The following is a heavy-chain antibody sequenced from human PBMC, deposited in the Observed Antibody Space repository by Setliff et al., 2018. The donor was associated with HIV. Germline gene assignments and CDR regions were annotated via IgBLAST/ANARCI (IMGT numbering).Heavy chain of an antibody. CDR2: ISGSGDST. J-gene: IGHJ4*02. Sequence: GGSLRLSCAPSGFTFGSYAMSWVRQAPGKGLEWVSVISGSGDSTFYADSLKGRFTISRDNSKNTLYLQMNSLRVEDTAVYYCATDCAVVGGTGSLDSWGQGTLVTVSS. D-gene: IGHD1-26*01. CDR1: GFTFGSYA. V-gene: IGHV3-23*01. CDR3: ATDCAVVGGTGSLDS.